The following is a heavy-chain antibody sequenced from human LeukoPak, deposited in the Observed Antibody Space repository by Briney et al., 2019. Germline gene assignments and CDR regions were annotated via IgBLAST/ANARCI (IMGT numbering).Heavy chain of an antibody. Sequence: ASVTVSCTASGYTFTDYYMHWVRQAPGQGLEWMGRVNPNSGGSNYAQEFQGRVTMTRDTSISTAYMELNRLRSDDTAVYYCARGSGYDDSPGLHWGQGTLVTVSS. J-gene: IGHJ4*02. CDR3: ARGSGYDDSPGLH. CDR2: VNPNSGGS. D-gene: IGHD5-12*01. CDR1: GYTFTDYY. V-gene: IGHV1-2*06.